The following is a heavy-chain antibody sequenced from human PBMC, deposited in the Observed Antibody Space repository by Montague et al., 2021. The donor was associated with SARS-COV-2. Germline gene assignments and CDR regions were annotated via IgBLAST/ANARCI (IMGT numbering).Heavy chain of an antibody. Sequence: SEILSLTCSVSGTSITSYYWNWIRQPPGKGLEWIGYISDSGSTNXSPSLKSRVTMSVDTSKNQMSLKLTSVAAADTAVYYCARGCLSYFGAGSHSYGVDVWGQGTTVTVSS. CDR3: ARGCLSYFGAGSHSYGVDV. CDR1: GTSITSYY. J-gene: IGHJ6*02. CDR2: ISDSGST. D-gene: IGHD3-10*01. V-gene: IGHV4-59*01.